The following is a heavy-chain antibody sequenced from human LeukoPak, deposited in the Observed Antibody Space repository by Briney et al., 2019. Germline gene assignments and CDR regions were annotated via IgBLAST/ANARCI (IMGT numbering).Heavy chain of an antibody. V-gene: IGHV3-21*01. CDR2: ISSTSSHI. CDR1: GFTFSSYW. CDR3: ARVVPGTGFYY. Sequence: GGSLRLSCAASGFTFSSYWMHWVRQAPGKGLVWVSSISSTSSHIYYAYSVKGRFTISRDNDKTSLYLQMNSLRVEDTAVYYCARVVPGTGFYYWGQGTLVTVSS. D-gene: IGHD2-8*02. J-gene: IGHJ4*02.